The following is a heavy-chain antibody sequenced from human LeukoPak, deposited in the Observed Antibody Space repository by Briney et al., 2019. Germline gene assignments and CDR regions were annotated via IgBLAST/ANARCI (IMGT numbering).Heavy chain of an antibody. CDR1: GGSFCGYY. V-gene: IGHV4-34*01. CDR3: ARGAAVAGIDY. D-gene: IGHD6-19*01. J-gene: IGHJ4*02. Sequence: SETLSLTCAVYGGSFCGYYWSWIRQPPGKGLEWIGEINHSGSTNYNPSLKSRATISVDTSKNQFSLKLSSVTAADTAVYYCARGAAVAGIDYWGQGTLVTVSS. CDR2: INHSGST.